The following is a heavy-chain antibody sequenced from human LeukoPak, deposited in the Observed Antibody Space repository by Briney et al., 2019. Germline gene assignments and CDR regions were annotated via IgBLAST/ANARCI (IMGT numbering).Heavy chain of an antibody. CDR2: IYSGGST. Sequence: GGSLRLSCAASGFTVSSNYMSWVRQAPGKGLEWVSVIYSGGSTYYADSVGGRFTISRDNSKNTLYLQMDSLRAEDTAVYYCARDSVEGWLRHWGQGTMVTVSS. CDR3: ARDSVEGWLRH. J-gene: IGHJ3*01. V-gene: IGHV3-66*01. D-gene: IGHD5-18*01. CDR1: GFTVSSNY.